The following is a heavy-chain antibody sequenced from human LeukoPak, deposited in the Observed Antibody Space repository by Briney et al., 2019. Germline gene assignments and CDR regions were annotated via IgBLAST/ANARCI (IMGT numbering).Heavy chain of an antibody. CDR1: GGTFSSYV. CDR2: IIPIFGTA. CDR3: ARVAGERVAGTYYYYMDV. Sequence: ATVKVSCKASGGTFSSYVISWVRQAPGQGLEWMGGIIPIFGTANYAQKFQGRVTITTDESTSTAYMELSSLRSEDTAVYYCARVAGERVAGTYYYYMDVWGKGTTVTVSS. V-gene: IGHV1-69*05. J-gene: IGHJ6*03. D-gene: IGHD6-19*01.